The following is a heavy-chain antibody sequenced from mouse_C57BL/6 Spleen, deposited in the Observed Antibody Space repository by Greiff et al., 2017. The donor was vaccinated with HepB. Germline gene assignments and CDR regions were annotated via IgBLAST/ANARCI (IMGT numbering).Heavy chain of an antibody. CDR3: ARRGLRYLYYFDY. D-gene: IGHD1-1*01. Sequence: QVQQQQSGAELVKPGASVKISCKASGYAFSSYWMNWVKQRPGKGLEWIGQIYPGDGDTNYNGKFKGKATLTADKSSSTAYMQLSSLTSEDSAVYFCARRGLRYLYYFDYWGQGTTLTVSS. J-gene: IGHJ2*01. CDR1: GYAFSSYW. V-gene: IGHV1-80*01. CDR2: IYPGDGDT.